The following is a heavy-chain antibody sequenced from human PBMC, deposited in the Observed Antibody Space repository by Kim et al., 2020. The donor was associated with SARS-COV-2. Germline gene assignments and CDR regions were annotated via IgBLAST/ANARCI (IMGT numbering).Heavy chain of an antibody. CDR2: IYGDGGT. J-gene: IGHJ4*02. Sequence: SETLSLTCTVSGDSVRSYYWSWIRQPAGKGLEWIGRIYGDGGTTYNSSLDSRVTMSLDTSKNQTSLRLDSVTAADKTIYYCASGVAGRVEGYWGQG. CDR3: ASGVAGRVEGY. CDR1: GDSVRSYY. D-gene: IGHD3-10*01. V-gene: IGHV4-4*07.